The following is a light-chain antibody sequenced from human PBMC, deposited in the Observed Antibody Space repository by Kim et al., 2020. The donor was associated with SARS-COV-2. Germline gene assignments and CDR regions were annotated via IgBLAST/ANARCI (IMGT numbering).Light chain of an antibody. Sequence: SASTGDRVTITCRASQGISSYLAWYQQKPGKAPKPLIYAASTLQSGVPSRFSGSGSGTDFTLTISCLQSEDFATYYCQQYYSYSTFGQGTRLEIK. J-gene: IGKJ5*01. V-gene: IGKV1-8*01. CDR1: QGISSY. CDR3: QQYYSYST. CDR2: AAS.